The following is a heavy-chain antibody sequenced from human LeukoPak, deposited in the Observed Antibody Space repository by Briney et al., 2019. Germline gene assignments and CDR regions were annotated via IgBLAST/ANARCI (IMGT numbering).Heavy chain of an antibody. Sequence: SETLSLTCTVSGGSISSYHWSWIRQPPGKGLEWIGYIYYSGSTNYNPSLKSRVTISVDTSKNQFSLKLSSVTAADTAVYYCARETRGAIVVVVAATPSGHNWFDPWGQGTLVTVSS. CDR3: ARETRGAIVVVVAATPSGHNWFDP. CDR2: IYYSGST. J-gene: IGHJ5*02. V-gene: IGHV4-59*01. CDR1: GGSISSYH. D-gene: IGHD2-15*01.